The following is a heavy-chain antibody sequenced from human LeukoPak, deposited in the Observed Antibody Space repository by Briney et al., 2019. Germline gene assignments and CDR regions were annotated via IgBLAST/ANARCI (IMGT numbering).Heavy chain of an antibody. V-gene: IGHV1-69*13. CDR2: IISIFGTA. J-gene: IGHJ3*02. CDR3: ARQRSRVGATYDAFDI. D-gene: IGHD1-26*01. Sequence: SVKVSCKASGGTFSSYAISWVRQAPGQGLEWMGGIISIFGTANYAQKFQGRVTITADESTSTAYMELSSLRSEDTAVYYCARQRSRVGATYDAFDIWGQGTMVTVSS. CDR1: GGTFSSYA.